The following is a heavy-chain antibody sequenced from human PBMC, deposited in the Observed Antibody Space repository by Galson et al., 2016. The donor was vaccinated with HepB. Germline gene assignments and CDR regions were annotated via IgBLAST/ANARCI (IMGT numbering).Heavy chain of an antibody. CDR1: GYTFDSYW. Sequence: QSGAEVKKPGESLKISCRGSGYTFDSYWIGWVRQMPGKCLEWMGIIYPGDFDIRYSPPFLGQVPIQVDKSISTAYLQWSSLTASDTAMYYCTRSLTGSYDFWGAIYNYYARDVWGKGTTVTVS. CDR3: TRSLTGSYDFWGAIYNYYARDV. V-gene: IGHV5-51*01. J-gene: IGHJ6*04. D-gene: IGHD3-3*01. CDR2: IYPGDFDI.